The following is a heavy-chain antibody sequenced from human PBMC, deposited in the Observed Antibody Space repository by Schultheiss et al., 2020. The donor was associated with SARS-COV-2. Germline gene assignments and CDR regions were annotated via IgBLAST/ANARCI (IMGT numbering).Heavy chain of an antibody. CDR1: GGSISSSNW. V-gene: IGHV4-4*02. CDR2: INHSGST. D-gene: IGHD6-19*01. J-gene: IGHJ4*02. Sequence: SETLSLTCAVSGGSISSSNWWSWVRQPPGKGLEWIGEINHSGSTNYNPSLKSRVTMSVDTSKNQLSLKLSSVTAADTAVYYCVRGGSGWYQFDSWGQGTLVTVSS. CDR3: VRGGSGWYQFDS.